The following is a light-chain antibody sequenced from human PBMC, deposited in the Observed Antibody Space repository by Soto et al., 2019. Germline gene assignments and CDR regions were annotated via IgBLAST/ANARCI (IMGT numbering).Light chain of an antibody. CDR3: SSYTSSSTYVV. CDR1: SSDVGGYNY. CDR2: EVS. Sequence: QSVLTQPASVSGSPGQSITISCTGTSSDVGGYNYVSWYQHHPGKAPKLMIYEVSHRPSGVSNRFSGSKSGNTASLTISGLQAEDEADYYCSSYTSSSTYVVFGGGTKVTVL. J-gene: IGLJ2*01. V-gene: IGLV2-14*01.